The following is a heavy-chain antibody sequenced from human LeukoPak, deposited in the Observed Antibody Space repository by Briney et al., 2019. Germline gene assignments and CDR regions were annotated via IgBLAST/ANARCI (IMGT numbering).Heavy chain of an antibody. CDR2: ISGSGGST. V-gene: IGHV3-23*01. J-gene: IGHJ4*02. D-gene: IGHD5-18*01. Sequence: GGSLRLSCAASGFTFSSYAMNWVRQAPGKGLEWVSAISGSGGSTYYADSVKGRFTISRDNSKNTLYLQMNSLRAEDTAVYYCARPRLDTAGYFDYWGQGTLVTVSS. CDR3: ARPRLDTAGYFDY. CDR1: GFTFSSYA.